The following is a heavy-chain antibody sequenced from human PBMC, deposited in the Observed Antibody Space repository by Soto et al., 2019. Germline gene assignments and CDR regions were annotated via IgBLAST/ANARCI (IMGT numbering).Heavy chain of an antibody. CDR1: GFTFSSYA. CDR2: ISGSGGST. D-gene: IGHD3-10*01. V-gene: IGHV3-23*01. CDR3: AKDPPPYYYGSGSHNWFDP. Sequence: PGGSLRLSCAASGFTFSSYAMSWVRQAPGKGLEWVSAISGSGGSTYYADSVKGRFTISRDNSKNTLYLQMNSLRAEDTAVYYCAKDPPPYYYGSGSHNWFDPWGQGTLVTVSS. J-gene: IGHJ5*02.